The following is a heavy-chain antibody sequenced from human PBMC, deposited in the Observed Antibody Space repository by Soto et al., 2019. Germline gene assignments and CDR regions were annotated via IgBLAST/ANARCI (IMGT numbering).Heavy chain of an antibody. J-gene: IGHJ4*02. CDR1: GFTFSSYA. D-gene: IGHD3-22*01. CDR2: ISGSGGST. Sequence: EVQLLESGGGLVQPGGSLRLACAASGFTFSSYAMSCVRQAPGKGLEWVSAISGSGGSTYYADSVKGRYTISRDNSKNSLYLQMNSLRDEDTAVYYCAKGQGRYYYDSSGYYYAYWGQGTLVTVSS. V-gene: IGHV3-23*01. CDR3: AKGQGRYYYDSSGYYYAY.